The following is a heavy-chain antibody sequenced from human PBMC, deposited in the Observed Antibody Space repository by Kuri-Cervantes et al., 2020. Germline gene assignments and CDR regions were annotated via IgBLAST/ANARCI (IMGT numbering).Heavy chain of an antibody. CDR3: AREKGAEVWNYVRYFGY. V-gene: IGHV3-7*01. Sequence: GESLKISCSVARFTFGTHWMSWVRQAPGKGLEWVANIKEDGSDTFYVDSVKGRFIISRDNDKNSLHLQMNRLRVEDTAVYFCAREKGAEVWNYVRYFGYWGQGALVTVSS. J-gene: IGHJ4*02. CDR1: RFTFGTHW. D-gene: IGHD3-16*01. CDR2: IKEDGSDT.